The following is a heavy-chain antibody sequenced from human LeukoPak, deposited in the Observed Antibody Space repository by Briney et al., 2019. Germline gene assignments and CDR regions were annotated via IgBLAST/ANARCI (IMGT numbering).Heavy chain of an antibody. CDR3: AKVGSGSSSWNWFDP. V-gene: IGHV3-9*01. CDR2: ISWNSGSI. D-gene: IGHD6-13*01. CDR1: GFTFDDYA. Sequence: PVGSLILSWAASGFTFDDYAMHWVRQAPGKGLEGVSGISWNSGSIGYADSVKGRFTISRDNAKNSLYLQMNSRRAEDTALYYCAKVGSGSSSWNWFDPWGEGTLVTVSS. J-gene: IGHJ5*02.